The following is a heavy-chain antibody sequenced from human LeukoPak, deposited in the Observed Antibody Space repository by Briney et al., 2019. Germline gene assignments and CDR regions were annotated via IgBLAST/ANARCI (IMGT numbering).Heavy chain of an antibody. CDR3: AREWVYCSGGSCSGVGMDV. Sequence: PGGSLRLSCAASGFTFSSYWMHWVRQAPGKGLAWVSRTNSDGSSTSYADSVKGRFTISRDNAKNTLYLQMNSLRAEDTAVYYCAREWVYCSGGSCSGVGMDVWGQGTTVTVSS. D-gene: IGHD2-15*01. J-gene: IGHJ6*02. CDR1: GFTFSSYW. CDR2: TNSDGSST. V-gene: IGHV3-74*01.